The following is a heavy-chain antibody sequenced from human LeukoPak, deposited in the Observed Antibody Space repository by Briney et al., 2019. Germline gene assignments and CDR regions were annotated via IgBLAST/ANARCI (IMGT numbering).Heavy chain of an antibody. D-gene: IGHD3-10*01. V-gene: IGHV4-39*07. Sequence: PSETLSLTCTVSGGSISSSGYYWGWIRQPPGKGLEWIGNIYYSGSTYYNPSLKSRVTISVDTSKNQFSLKLSSVTAADTAVYYCTRGLITMVRGVLGDYGMDVWGQGTTVTASS. J-gene: IGHJ6*02. CDR2: IYYSGST. CDR1: GGSISSSGYY. CDR3: TRGLITMVRGVLGDYGMDV.